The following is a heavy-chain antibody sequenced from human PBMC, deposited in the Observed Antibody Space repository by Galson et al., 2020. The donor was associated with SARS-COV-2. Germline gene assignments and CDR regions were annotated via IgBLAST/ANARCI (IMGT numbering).Heavy chain of an antibody. J-gene: IGHJ6*03. CDR2: IYYSRST. V-gene: IGHV4-30-4*08. CDR3: ARGRLAPDYDVWTGYGIYYYYYMDV. Sequence: SETLSLTCTVSGGSISNADYYWSWIRQPPGKGLEWIGYIYYSRSTYYNPSLKSRVIISFDTSKNQFSLKLSSVTTADTAVYYCARGRLAPDYDVWTGYGIYYYYYMDVWGKGTTVTISS. D-gene: IGHD3-3*01. CDR1: GGSISNADYY.